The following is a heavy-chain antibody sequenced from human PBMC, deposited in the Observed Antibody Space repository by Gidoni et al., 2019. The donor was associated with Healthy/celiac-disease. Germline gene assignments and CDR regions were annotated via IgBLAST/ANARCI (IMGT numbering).Heavy chain of an antibody. J-gene: IGHJ6*02. D-gene: IGHD6-13*01. CDR2: ISSSSSYI. Sequence: EVQLVESGGGLVTPGGSLRLSCAASAFTFSSYRMNWVRQAPGKGLEWVSSISSSSSYIYYADSVKGRFTISRDNAKNSLYLQMNSLRAEDTAVYYCASSIAAAEVYYYYYYGMDVWGQVTTVTVSS. V-gene: IGHV3-21*01. CDR3: ASSIAAAEVYYYYYYGMDV. CDR1: AFTFSSYR.